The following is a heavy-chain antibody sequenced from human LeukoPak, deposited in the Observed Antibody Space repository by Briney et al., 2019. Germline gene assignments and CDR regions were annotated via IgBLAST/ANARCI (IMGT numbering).Heavy chain of an antibody. D-gene: IGHD3-9*01. CDR3: ARGERLTGYPHVVY. V-gene: IGHV1-18*01. Sequence: ASVKVSCKASGYTFTSYGISWVRQAPGQGLEWMGWISAYNGNTNYAQKLQGRVTMTTDTSTSTAYMELSSLRSEDTAVYYCARGERLTGYPHVVYWGQGTLVTVSS. CDR1: GYTFTSYG. J-gene: IGHJ4*02. CDR2: ISAYNGNT.